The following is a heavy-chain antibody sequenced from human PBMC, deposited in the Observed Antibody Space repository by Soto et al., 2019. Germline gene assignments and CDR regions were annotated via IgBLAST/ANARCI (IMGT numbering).Heavy chain of an antibody. Sequence: SETLSLTCTVSGGSISSGDYYWSWIRQPPGKGLEWIGFIYYSGSTYYNPSLKGRVTISVDTSKNQFSLKLSSVTAADTAVYYCARWWFGEFFDYWGQGTLVTVS. CDR2: IYYSGST. CDR3: ARWWFGEFFDY. V-gene: IGHV4-30-4*01. D-gene: IGHD3-10*01. CDR1: GGSISSGDYY. J-gene: IGHJ4*02.